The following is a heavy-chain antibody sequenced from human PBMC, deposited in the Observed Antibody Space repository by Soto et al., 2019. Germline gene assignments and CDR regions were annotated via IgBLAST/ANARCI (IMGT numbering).Heavy chain of an antibody. CDR1: GYTFTSYG. CDR2: ISAYNGNT. V-gene: IGHV1-18*01. Sequence: QVQLVQSGAEVKKPGASVKVSCKASGYTFTSYGISWVRQAPGQGLEWMGWISAYNGNTNYAQKLQGRVTMTTETSTSTAYMELRSLRSDDTAVYYCASLSLYDYYYYGMDVWGQGTTVTVSS. CDR3: ASLSLYDYYYYGMDV. D-gene: IGHD3-16*01. J-gene: IGHJ6*02.